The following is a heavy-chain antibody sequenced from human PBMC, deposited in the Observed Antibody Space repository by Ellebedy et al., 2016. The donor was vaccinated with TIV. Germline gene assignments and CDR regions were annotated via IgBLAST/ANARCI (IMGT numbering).Heavy chain of an antibody. CDR2: INPSGGST. D-gene: IGHD1-26*01. J-gene: IGHJ4*02. V-gene: IGHV1-46*01. Sequence: ASVKVSCKASGYTFTRYYMHWVRQAPGQGLEWMGIINPSGGSTSYAQKLQGRVTMTTDTSTSTAYMELSSLRSEDTAVYYCARDSLKGGSYYPHYWGQGTLVTVSS. CDR1: GYTFTRYY. CDR3: ARDSLKGGSYYPHY.